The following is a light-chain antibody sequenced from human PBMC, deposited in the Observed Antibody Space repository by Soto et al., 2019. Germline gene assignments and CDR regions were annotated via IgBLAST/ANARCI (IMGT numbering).Light chain of an antibody. J-gene: IGKJ4*01. CDR2: KAS. V-gene: IGKV1-5*03. CDR3: QQHNNYPT. Sequence: DIQMTQSPSTLSASVGDRVTITCRASQSISSWLAWYQQKAGKAPKLLIYKASTLEGGVPSRFSGSGSGTEFTLTISSLQPDDFATYYCQQHNNYPTLGGGTKVDIK. CDR1: QSISSW.